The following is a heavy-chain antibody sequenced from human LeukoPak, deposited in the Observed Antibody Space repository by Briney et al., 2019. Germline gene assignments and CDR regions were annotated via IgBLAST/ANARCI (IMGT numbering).Heavy chain of an antibody. CDR1: GGSPSSYY. J-gene: IGHJ6*02. D-gene: IGHD1-1*01. CDR2: SYTSGST. CDR3: ARARTTGTWAYYYGMDV. V-gene: IGHV4-4*07. Sequence: SETLTLTRTVSGGSPSSYYWSWIRQPAGEGLEWIGRSYTSGSTNYNPSLKSRVTMSVDTSKNQFSLKLSSVTAADTAVYYCARARTTGTWAYYYGMDVWGQGTTVTVSS.